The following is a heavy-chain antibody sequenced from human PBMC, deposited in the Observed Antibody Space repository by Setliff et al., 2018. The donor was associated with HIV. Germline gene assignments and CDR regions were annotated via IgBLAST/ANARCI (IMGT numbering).Heavy chain of an antibody. Sequence: GESLKLSCVGSGYSFTTYWITWVRQMPGKGLEWVGRIDPSDSYTDYSQSFHGHVTLSVDRSINTAYLQWSSLKASDTDMYYCARLGPGHRDGKIYDTFDIWGQGTLVTVSS. CDR2: IDPSDSYT. D-gene: IGHD3-16*01. CDR1: GYSFTTYW. J-gene: IGHJ3*02. CDR3: ARLGPGHRDGKIYDTFDI. V-gene: IGHV5-10-1*01.